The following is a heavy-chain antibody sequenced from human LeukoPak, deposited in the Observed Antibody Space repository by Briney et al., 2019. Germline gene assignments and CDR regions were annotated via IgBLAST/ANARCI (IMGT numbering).Heavy chain of an antibody. V-gene: IGHV1-46*01. CDR2: INPSGGST. Sequence: ASVKVSCKASGYTFTSYYMHWLRQAPGQGLEWMGIINPSGGSTSYAQKFQGRVTMTRDMSTSTVYMELSSLRSEDTAVYYCARDTPEDDFWSGSDYWGQGTLVTVSS. CDR1: GYTFTSYY. J-gene: IGHJ4*02. CDR3: ARDTPEDDFWSGSDY. D-gene: IGHD3-3*01.